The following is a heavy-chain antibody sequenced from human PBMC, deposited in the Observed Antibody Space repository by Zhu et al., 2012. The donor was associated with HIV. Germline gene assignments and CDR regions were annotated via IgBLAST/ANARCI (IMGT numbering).Heavy chain of an antibody. CDR2: INHTGNT. CDR3: AGPDYDDSGNNRYYYGMDV. D-gene: IGHD3-10*01. Sequence: QVHLQQWGAGLLKPSETLSLTCAVYGASFSGYYWSWIRQPPGKGLEWIGEINHTGNTNYNPSLKSRVTISIDTSKSQFSLRLTSVTAADTAVYYCAGPDYDDSGNNRYYYGMDVWGQGTTVTVSS. CDR1: GASFSGYY. J-gene: IGHJ6*02. V-gene: IGHV4-34*02.